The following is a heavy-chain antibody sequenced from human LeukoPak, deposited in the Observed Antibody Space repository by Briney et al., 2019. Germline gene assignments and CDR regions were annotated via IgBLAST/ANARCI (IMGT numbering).Heavy chain of an antibody. CDR3: AREPSGSGGYDY. Sequence: ASVKVSCKASGGTFSSYAISWVRQAPGQGLEWMGGIIPIFGTANYAQKFQGRVTVTRDTSISTDYMEISGLTSDDTALYYCAREPSGSGGYDYWGQGTLVTVSS. D-gene: IGHD3-10*01. V-gene: IGHV1-69*05. CDR2: IIPIFGTA. CDR1: GGTFSSYA. J-gene: IGHJ4*02.